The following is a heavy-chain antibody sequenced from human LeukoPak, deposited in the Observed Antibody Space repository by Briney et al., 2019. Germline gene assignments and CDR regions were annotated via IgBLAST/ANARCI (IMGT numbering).Heavy chain of an antibody. V-gene: IGHV4-34*01. CDR3: AREVPLWXXDLRDXFXI. CDR1: GGSFSGYY. D-gene: IGHD3-10*01. J-gene: IGHJ3*02. CDR2: INHSGST. Sequence: SETLSLTCAVYGGSFSGYYWSWIRQPPGKGLEWIGEINHSGSTNYNPSLKSRVTISVDTSKNQFSLKLSSVTAADRAVYYCAREVPLWXXDLRDXFXIWGQGXXVTV.